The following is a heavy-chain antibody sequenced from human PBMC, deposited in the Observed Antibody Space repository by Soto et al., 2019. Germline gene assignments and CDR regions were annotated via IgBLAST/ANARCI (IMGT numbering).Heavy chain of an antibody. CDR1: GYTFITYG. CDR2: ISAYNGNT. Sequence: QVQLVQSGAEVKKPGASVKVSCKASGYTFITYGINWVRQAPGQGLEWMAWISAYNGNTYYAQNFQGRVTITTDTSTSTAYMELRSLRSDDTAIYYCAKGTYKDFWGPGTLVTVSS. V-gene: IGHV1-18*01. CDR3: AKGTYKDF. D-gene: IGHD1-1*01. J-gene: IGHJ4*02.